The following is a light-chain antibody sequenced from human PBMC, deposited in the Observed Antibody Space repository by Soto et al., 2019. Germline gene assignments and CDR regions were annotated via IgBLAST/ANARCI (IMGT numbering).Light chain of an antibody. CDR1: QAIRND. CDR2: GAS. V-gene: IGKV1-6*01. CDR3: LQDNNYPWT. Sequence: AIKMTQSPSSLSASVGDRVTITCRASQAIRNDLGWYQQKPGKAPKLLIYGASSLQSGVPSRFSGSGSGTDFTLTISSLQPEDFATYYCLQDNNYPWTFGQGTKVEIK. J-gene: IGKJ1*01.